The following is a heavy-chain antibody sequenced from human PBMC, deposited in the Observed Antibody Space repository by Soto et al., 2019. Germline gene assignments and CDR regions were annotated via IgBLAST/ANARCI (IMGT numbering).Heavy chain of an antibody. CDR2: ISYDGSNK. V-gene: IGHV3-30*18. D-gene: IGHD3-22*01. CDR1: GFTFSSYG. Sequence: QVQLVESGGGVVQPGRSLRLSCAASGFTFSSYGMHWVRQAPGKGLEWVAVISYDGSNKYYADSVKGRFTISRDNSKNTLYLQMNSLRAEDTAVYYCAKDYAYYYDSRHYFDYWGQGTLVTVSS. J-gene: IGHJ4*02. CDR3: AKDYAYYYDSRHYFDY.